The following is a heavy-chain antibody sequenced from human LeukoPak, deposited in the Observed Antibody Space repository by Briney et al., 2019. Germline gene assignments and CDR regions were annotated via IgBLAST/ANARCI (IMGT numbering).Heavy chain of an antibody. Sequence: GESLKISCKGSGYSFTNYWIGWVRQTPGKGLEWMGIIFPGDSDTRYSPSCQGQVTISADKSISTAYLQWSSLKASDTAMYYCARELHYDSSGTVDYWGQGTLVTVSS. D-gene: IGHD3-22*01. V-gene: IGHV5-51*01. CDR2: IFPGDSDT. CDR1: GYSFTNYW. CDR3: ARELHYDSSGTVDY. J-gene: IGHJ4*02.